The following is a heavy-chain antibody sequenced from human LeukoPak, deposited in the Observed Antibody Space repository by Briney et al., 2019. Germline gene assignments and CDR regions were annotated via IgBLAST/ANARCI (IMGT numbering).Heavy chain of an antibody. Sequence: GGSLRLSCAASGFTFSSYWMSWVRQAPGKGLEWVANIKQDGSEKYYVDSVKGRFTISRDNAKNSLYLQMNSLRAEDTAVYYCARGGRYYSSSWYNWFDPWGQGTLVTVSS. CDR1: GFTFSSYW. J-gene: IGHJ5*02. CDR2: IKQDGSEK. V-gene: IGHV3-7*03. CDR3: ARGGRYYSSSWYNWFDP. D-gene: IGHD6-13*01.